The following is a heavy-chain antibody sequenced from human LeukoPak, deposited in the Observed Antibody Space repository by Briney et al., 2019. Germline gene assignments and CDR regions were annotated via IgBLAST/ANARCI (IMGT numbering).Heavy chain of an antibody. CDR3: AGQTPPSPRSGWYPPHDF. CDR1: DGSISSYY. Sequence: SAETLSPTCTASDGSISSYYWTWLRQPPGKGLEWIGYIYSSGETNYNPSLKSRVTMSVDTSKNQFSLKVFFVTAADTGVYYCAGQTPPSPRSGWYPPHDFWGQGTLVTVSS. CDR2: IYSSGET. D-gene: IGHD6-19*01. J-gene: IGHJ4*02. V-gene: IGHV4-59*08.